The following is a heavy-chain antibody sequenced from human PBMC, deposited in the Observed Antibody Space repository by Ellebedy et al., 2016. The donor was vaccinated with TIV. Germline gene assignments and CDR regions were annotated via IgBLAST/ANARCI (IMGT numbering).Heavy chain of an antibody. J-gene: IGHJ4*02. CDR3: VRDRTRDASGWHN. D-gene: IGHD6-19*01. Sequence: GESLKISCAASGFTFSSYEMNWVRQAPGKGLEWIAYINFYSDSIFYADSVKGRFTISRDNAKNSLYLQMNSLRAEDTAVYYCVRDRTRDASGWHNWGQGTLVTVSS. CDR1: GFTFSSYE. CDR2: INFYSDSI. V-gene: IGHV3-48*03.